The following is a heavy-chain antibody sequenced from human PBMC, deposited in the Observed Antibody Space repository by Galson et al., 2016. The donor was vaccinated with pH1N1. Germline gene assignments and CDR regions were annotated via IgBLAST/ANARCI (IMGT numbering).Heavy chain of an antibody. CDR3: ARGLLSGFDL. V-gene: IGHV5-51*03. CDR1: GYKFTTYW. Sequence: QSGAEVKKPGESLKISCEVFGYKFTTYWIGWVRQMPGKGLEWMGIIYPDDSDTRYNPAFQGQVTISVDTSITTAYLQWNSLKASDTPIYSCARGLLSGFDLWGQGTLVIVSS. D-gene: IGHD2-21*01. CDR2: IYPDDSDT. J-gene: IGHJ5*02.